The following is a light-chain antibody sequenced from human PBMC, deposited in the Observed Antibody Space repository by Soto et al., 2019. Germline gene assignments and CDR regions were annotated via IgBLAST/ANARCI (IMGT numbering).Light chain of an antibody. CDR3: AAWDDRLNGAL. CDR1: TSNIGSNT. J-gene: IGLJ1*01. CDR2: SDT. Sequence: SVLTQPPSASGTPGQRVTMSCSGSTSNIGSNTVSWYQHLPGTAPQLLIYSDTQRASGVADRFSGSKSGTSASLAISGLQSDDEADYYCAAWDDRLNGALFGTGTKVTVL. V-gene: IGLV1-44*01.